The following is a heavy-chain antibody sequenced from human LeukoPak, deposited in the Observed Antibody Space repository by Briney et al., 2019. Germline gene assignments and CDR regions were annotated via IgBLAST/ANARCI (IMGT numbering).Heavy chain of an antibody. CDR2: INPNSGGT. J-gene: IGHJ4*02. CDR1: GYTFTCYY. Sequence: ASVKVSCKASGYTFTCYYMHWVRQAPGQRLEWMGWINPNSGGTNYAQKFQGRVTMTRDTSISTAYMELSRLRSDDTAVYYCARDLKFGGSYYYFHYWGQGTLVTVSS. CDR3: ARDLKFGGSYYYFHY. D-gene: IGHD1-26*01. V-gene: IGHV1-2*02.